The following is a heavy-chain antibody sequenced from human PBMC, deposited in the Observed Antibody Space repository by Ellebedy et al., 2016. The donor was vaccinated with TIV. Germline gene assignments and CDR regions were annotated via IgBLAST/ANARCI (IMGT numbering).Heavy chain of an antibody. CDR1: GYTFTSYY. J-gene: IGHJ5*02. CDR2: INPSGGST. D-gene: IGHD6-6*01. V-gene: IGHV1-46*01. CDR3: ARAPPSFIAARFLPSDWPWFDP. Sequence: ASVKVSCKASGYTFTSYYMHWVRQAPGQGLEWMGIINPSGGSTSYAQKFQGRVTMTRDTSTSTVYMELSSLRSEDTAVYYCARAPPSFIAARFLPSDWPWFDPWGQGTLVTVSS.